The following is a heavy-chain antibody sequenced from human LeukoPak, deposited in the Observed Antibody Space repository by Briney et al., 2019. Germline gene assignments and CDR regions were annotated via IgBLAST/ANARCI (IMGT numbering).Heavy chain of an antibody. CDR1: GFTFDDYA. Sequence: SLRLSCAASGFTFDDYAMHWVRQAPGKGLEWVSGISWNSGSIGYADSVEGRFTISRDNAKNSLYLQTNSLRAEDTALYYCAKAFRGVVAATQEYWGQGTLVTVSS. CDR3: AKAFRGVVAATQEY. J-gene: IGHJ4*02. CDR2: ISWNSGSI. V-gene: IGHV3-9*01. D-gene: IGHD2-15*01.